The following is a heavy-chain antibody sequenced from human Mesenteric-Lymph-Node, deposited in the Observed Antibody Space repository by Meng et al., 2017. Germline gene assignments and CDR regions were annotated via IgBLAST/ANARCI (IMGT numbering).Heavy chain of an antibody. CDR3: ARALSYYYDSSGYEGRDY. V-gene: IGHV3-30*04. D-gene: IGHD3-22*01. Sequence: GESLKISCAASGFTFSSYAMHWVRQAPGKGLEWVAVISYDGSNKYYADSVKGRFTISRDNSKNTLYLQMNSLRAEDTAVYYCARALSYYYDSSGYEGRDYWGQGTLVTVSS. J-gene: IGHJ4*02. CDR2: ISYDGSNK. CDR1: GFTFSSYA.